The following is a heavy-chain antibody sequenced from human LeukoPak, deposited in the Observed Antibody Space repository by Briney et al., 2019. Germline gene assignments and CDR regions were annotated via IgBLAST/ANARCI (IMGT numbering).Heavy chain of an antibody. Sequence: GGSLRLSCAASGFTFGSYDMNWVRQAPGKGLEWVSYISYSGSNVYYADSVKGRFIISRDNAKNSLYLQMNSLRAEDTAVYYCARGLTTGGQGTLVTVSS. V-gene: IGHV3-48*03. J-gene: IGHJ4*02. D-gene: IGHD4-11*01. CDR2: ISYSGSNV. CDR3: ARGLTT. CDR1: GFTFGSYD.